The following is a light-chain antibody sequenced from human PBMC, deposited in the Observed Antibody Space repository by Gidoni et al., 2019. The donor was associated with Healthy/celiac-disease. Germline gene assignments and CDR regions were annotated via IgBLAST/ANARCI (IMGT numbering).Light chain of an antibody. CDR2: GAS. J-gene: IGKJ4*01. CDR1: QSVSSN. V-gene: IGKV3-15*01. CDR3: QQYNNWPPLT. Sequence: EIVMTQSPATLSVSPGERATLSCRASQSVSSNLAWYQQKPGQAPRLLIYGASTRATGIPARFRGSGSGTEFNLTISSLQSEDFAGYYCQQYNNWPPLTFGGGTKVEIK.